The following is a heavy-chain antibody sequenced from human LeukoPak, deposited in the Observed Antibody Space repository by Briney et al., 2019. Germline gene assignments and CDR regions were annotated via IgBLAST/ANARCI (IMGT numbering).Heavy chain of an antibody. CDR3: AGHLLSGDSYPLDY. Sequence: SETLSLTCTVSGGSINSRRYYWGWIRQPPGKALEWIGSVSYSGITNYNPSLKWRVTISVDTSKNQVSLKLTSVTATDTALYYCAGHLLSGDSYPLDYWGRGTLVAVSS. J-gene: IGHJ4*02. CDR2: VSYSGIT. D-gene: IGHD1-26*01. V-gene: IGHV4-39*01. CDR1: GGSINSRRYY.